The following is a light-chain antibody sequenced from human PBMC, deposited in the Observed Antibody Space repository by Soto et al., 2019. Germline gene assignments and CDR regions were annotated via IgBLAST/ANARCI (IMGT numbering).Light chain of an antibody. CDR2: GVS. J-gene: IGKJ1*01. V-gene: IGKV3-15*01. Sequence: EIVMTQSPATLSVSPGERATLSCRASQSVSSNLAWYQQKPGQAPRLLIYGVSTRPTGIPARFSGSGSGTEFTLTISSLQSEDFAVYYCQQYNNWPLFGQGTKVEIK. CDR1: QSVSSN. CDR3: QQYNNWPL.